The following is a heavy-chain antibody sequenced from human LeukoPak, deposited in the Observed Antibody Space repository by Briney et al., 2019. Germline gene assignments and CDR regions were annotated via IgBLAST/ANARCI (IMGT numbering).Heavy chain of an antibody. Sequence: GGSLRLSCAASGFTFTGYWMSWVRQAPGKGVEWVANIKQDGSEKYYVDSVKGRFTISRDNAKNTLYLQMNSLRAEDTAVYYCARDRSRWSIAPDADVWGQGTMVTVSS. D-gene: IGHD2-15*01. CDR3: ARDRSRWSIAPDADV. CDR1: GFTFTGYW. CDR2: IKQDGSEK. V-gene: IGHV3-7*01. J-gene: IGHJ6*02.